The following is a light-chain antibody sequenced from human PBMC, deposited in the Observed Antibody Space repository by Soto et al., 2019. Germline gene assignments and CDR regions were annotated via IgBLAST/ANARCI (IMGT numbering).Light chain of an antibody. CDR1: SSDVGGYDY. CDR3: SSYTNSNTLT. CDR2: DVT. Sequence: QSVLTQPASVSGSPGQSITISCTGTSSDVGGYDYVSWYQQHPGKVPKLIIYDVTNRPSGVSNRFSGSKSGNTASLTISGLQADDEADYYCSSYTNSNTLTFGGGTKLTVL. J-gene: IGLJ2*01. V-gene: IGLV2-14*01.